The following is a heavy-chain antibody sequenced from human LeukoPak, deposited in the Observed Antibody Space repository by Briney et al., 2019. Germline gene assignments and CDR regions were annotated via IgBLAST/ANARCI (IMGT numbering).Heavy chain of an antibody. D-gene: IGHD5-24*01. J-gene: IGHJ5*02. CDR1: GFTFSSYW. CDR2: INSDGSST. CDR3: ARVVRGEMATERWFDP. Sequence: GGSLRLSCAASGFTFSSYWMHWVRQAPGKGLVWVSRINSDGSSTSYADSVKGRFTISRDNAKNTLYLQMNSLRAEDTAVYYCARVVRGEMATERWFDPWGQGTLVTVFS. V-gene: IGHV3-74*01.